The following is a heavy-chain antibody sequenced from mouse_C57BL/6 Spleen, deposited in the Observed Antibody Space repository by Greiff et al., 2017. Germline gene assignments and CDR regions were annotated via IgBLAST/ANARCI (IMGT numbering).Heavy chain of an antibody. CDR2: ISSGGSYT. D-gene: IGHD1-2*01. V-gene: IGHV5-6*01. CDR3: AMCTTAVGGFAC. J-gene: IGHJ3*01. CDR1: GFTFSSYG. Sequence: EVKVVESGGDLVKPGGSLKLSCAASGFTFSSYGMSWVRQTPDKRLEWVATISSGGSYTYYPDSVKGRFTISRDNAKNTLYLQMSSLKSDDTAMYYCAMCTTAVGGFACWGQRTLVTVSA.